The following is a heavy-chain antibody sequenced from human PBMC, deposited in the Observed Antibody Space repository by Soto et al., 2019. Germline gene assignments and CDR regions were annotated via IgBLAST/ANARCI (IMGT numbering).Heavy chain of an antibody. CDR2: ISYDGSKK. D-gene: IGHD2-8*01. Sequence: QARLVESGGGVVQPGRSLRLSCEASRLTFSAYGMHWVRQAPGKGLEWVATISYDGSKKYFGDSVKGRFTISRDNSKSTLYLEMNSLRTEDTAVYYCAKASHCNKGRCSLGLIGDRAFDIWGQGTMVTVSS. J-gene: IGHJ3*02. CDR1: RLTFSAYG. CDR3: AKASHCNKGRCSLGLIGDRAFDI. V-gene: IGHV3-30*18.